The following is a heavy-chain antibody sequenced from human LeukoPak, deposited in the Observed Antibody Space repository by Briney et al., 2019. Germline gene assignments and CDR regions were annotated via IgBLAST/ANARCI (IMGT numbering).Heavy chain of an antibody. J-gene: IGHJ4*02. Sequence: ASVKVSCKTSGYTFTNYYKHWVRQAPGQGLEWMGIINPSGSSTTYAQKFQGRVTMTRDTSTSTDFMELSSLRSEDTAVYYCVRHDLGGSSPFDYWGQGTLVTVSS. CDR2: INPSGSST. V-gene: IGHV1-46*01. D-gene: IGHD4-23*01. CDR3: VRHDLGGSSPFDY. CDR1: GYTFTNYY.